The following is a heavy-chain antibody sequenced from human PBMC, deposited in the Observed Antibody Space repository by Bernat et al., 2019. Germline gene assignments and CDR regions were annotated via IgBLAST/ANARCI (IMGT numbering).Heavy chain of an antibody. J-gene: IGHJ6*02. CDR1: GFTFSSYA. Sequence: QVQLVESGGGVVQPGRSLRLSCAASGFTFSSYAMHWVRQAPGKGLEWVAVISYDGSNKYYADSVKGRFTISRDNSKNTLYLQMNSLRAEDTAVYYWERDKSVEGVRYYYYGMDVWGQGTTVTVSS. CDR2: ISYDGSNK. CDR3: ERDKSVEGVRYYYYGMDV. D-gene: IGHD2-15*01. V-gene: IGHV3-30-3*01.